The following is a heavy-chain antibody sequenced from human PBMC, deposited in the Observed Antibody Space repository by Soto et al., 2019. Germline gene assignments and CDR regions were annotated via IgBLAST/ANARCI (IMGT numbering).Heavy chain of an antibody. CDR3: ARTDGGLSHGVCVT. J-gene: IGHJ3*01. D-gene: IGHD2-8*01. CDR2: IYFTGST. V-gene: IGHV4-39*01. Sequence: PGKGLEWIGTIYFTGSTYYNPSLKSRVTRSVDTSKNQFSLKLSSVTAADTAVFYCARTDGGLSHGVCVTCGQGSMVSV.